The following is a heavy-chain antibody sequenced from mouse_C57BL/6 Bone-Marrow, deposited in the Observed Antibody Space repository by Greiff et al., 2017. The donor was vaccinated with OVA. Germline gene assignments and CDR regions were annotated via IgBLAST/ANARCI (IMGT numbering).Heavy chain of an antibody. CDR2: IRSKSNNYAT. J-gene: IGHJ1*03. Sequence: EVQLVESGGGLVQLKGSLKLSCAASGFSFNTYAMNWVSQAPGKGLEWVARIRSKSNNYATYYADSVKDRFTISRDDSESMLYLQMNNLKTEDTAMYYGVRHDVYWYFDVWGTGTTVTVSS. D-gene: IGHD2-3*01. V-gene: IGHV10-1*01. CDR3: VRHDVYWYFDV. CDR1: GFSFNTYA.